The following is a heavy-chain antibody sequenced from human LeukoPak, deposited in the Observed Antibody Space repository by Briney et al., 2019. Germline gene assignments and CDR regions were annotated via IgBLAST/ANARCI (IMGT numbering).Heavy chain of an antibody. D-gene: IGHD2-15*01. CDR1: GYTFIAYY. Sequence: GAQVKVFCKALGYTFIAYYMHLVGQAPGQALEWVGGVGTNSGGTNYAQKFQGRVTITRDTAIGTVYMELSSLISDDSAVYYCASEAFCAGGTCYLHRVASWGPGTLVTVSS. J-gene: IGHJ4*02. CDR2: VGTNSGGT. V-gene: IGHV1-2*02. CDR3: ASEAFCAGGTCYLHRVAS.